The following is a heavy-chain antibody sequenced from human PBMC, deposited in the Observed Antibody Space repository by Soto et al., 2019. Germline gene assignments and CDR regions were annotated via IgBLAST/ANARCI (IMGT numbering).Heavy chain of an antibody. D-gene: IGHD2-2*01. CDR3: ARCSHVGVPAPGFDP. Sequence: PSETLSLTCTVSGGSINSGGYYWSWIRQHPGKGLEWIGYIYYSGTTYYNPSVKSRVTISVDTSNNRFSLKLSSVSAADTALYYCARCSHVGVPAPGFDPWGRGTLVTVSS. V-gene: IGHV4-31*03. J-gene: IGHJ5*02. CDR2: IYYSGTT. CDR1: GGSINSGGYY.